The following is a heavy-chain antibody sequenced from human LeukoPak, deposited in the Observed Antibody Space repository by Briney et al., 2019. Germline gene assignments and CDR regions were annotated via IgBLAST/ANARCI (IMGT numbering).Heavy chain of an antibody. CDR3: ARSDGQQLLFDY. D-gene: IGHD6-13*01. J-gene: IGHJ4*02. V-gene: IGHV4-61*08. CDR2: IYYSGST. CDR1: GGSISSGGYY. Sequence: PSETLSLTCTVSGGSISSGGYYWSWIRQYPGKGLEWIGYIYYSGSTNYNPSLKNRVTISVDTSKNQFSLKLSSVTAADTAVYYCARSDGQQLLFDYWGQGTLVTVSS.